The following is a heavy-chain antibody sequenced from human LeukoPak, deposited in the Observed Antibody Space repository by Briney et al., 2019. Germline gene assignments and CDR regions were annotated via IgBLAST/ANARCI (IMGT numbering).Heavy chain of an antibody. CDR2: INPSGGST. D-gene: IGHD3-3*01. CDR1: GYTFTSYY. Sequence: ASVKVSCKASGYTFTSYYMHWVRQAPGQGLEWMGIINPSGGSTSYAQKFQGRVTMTRDTSTSTVSMELSSLRSEDTAVYYCAADGSITIFGVVWGQGTLVTVSS. CDR3: AADGSITIFGVV. J-gene: IGHJ4*02. V-gene: IGHV1-46*01.